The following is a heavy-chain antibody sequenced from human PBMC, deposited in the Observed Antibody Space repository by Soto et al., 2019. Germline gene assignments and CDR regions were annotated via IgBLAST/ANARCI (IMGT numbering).Heavy chain of an antibody. Sequence: GASVKVSCKASGGTFSSYTISWVRQAPGQGLEWMGRIIPILGIANYAQKFQGRVTITADKSTSTAYMELSSLRSEDTALFYCAVGYCSGGSCYTGSWFDPWGQGTLVTVSS. V-gene: IGHV1-69*02. CDR3: AVGYCSGGSCYTGSWFDP. CDR2: IIPILGIA. D-gene: IGHD2-15*01. CDR1: GGTFSSYT. J-gene: IGHJ5*02.